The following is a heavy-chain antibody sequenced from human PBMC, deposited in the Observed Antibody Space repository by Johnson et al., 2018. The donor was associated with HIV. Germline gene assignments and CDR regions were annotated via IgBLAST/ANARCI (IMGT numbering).Heavy chain of an antibody. CDR1: GFTFSSYA. Sequence: QVQLVESGGGVVQPGRSLRLSCAASGFTFSSYAMHWVRQAPGKGLEWVAVISYDGSNKYYADSVKGRFTISRDNSKNTLYLQMNSLRAEDTAVYYCAKVYSNSVPAPGIWGQGTMVTVSS. CDR3: AKVYSNSVPAPGI. CDR2: ISYDGSNK. D-gene: IGHD6-6*01. V-gene: IGHV3-30-3*01. J-gene: IGHJ3*02.